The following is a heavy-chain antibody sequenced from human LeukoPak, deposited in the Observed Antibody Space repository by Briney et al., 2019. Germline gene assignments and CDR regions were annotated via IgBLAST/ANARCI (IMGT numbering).Heavy chain of an antibody. Sequence: GGSLRLSCVASGFTFSSYAMSWVRQAPGKGLEWVSTISGSGDSTYYADSVKGRFTISRDNSKNTLYLQMNSLRAEDTAIYYCATGKYSNVWSHFDYWGQGTLVTVSS. V-gene: IGHV3-23*01. CDR3: ATGKYSNVWSHFDY. J-gene: IGHJ4*02. CDR2: ISGSGDST. D-gene: IGHD6-19*01. CDR1: GFTFSSYA.